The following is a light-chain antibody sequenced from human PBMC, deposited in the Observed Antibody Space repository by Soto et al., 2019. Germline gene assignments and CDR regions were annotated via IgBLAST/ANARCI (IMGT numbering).Light chain of an antibody. J-gene: IGKJ1*01. V-gene: IGKV1-5*03. Sequence: DIQMTQSPSTLSASVRDRVTITCRASQTISSWLAWFQQRPGRAPKFLIYKASSLKNGVPLRFSGSGSGTKFTLTISSLQPDDFATYYCQHYNSYSEAFGRGTKVDIK. CDR3: QHYNSYSEA. CDR2: KAS. CDR1: QTISSW.